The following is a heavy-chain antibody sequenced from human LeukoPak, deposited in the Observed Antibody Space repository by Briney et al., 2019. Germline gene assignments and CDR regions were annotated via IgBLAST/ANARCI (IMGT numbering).Heavy chain of an antibody. V-gene: IGHV3-74*01. Sequence: GGSLRLSCAASGFTFSSYWMHWVRQAPGKGLVWVSRINSDESSTGYADSVKGRFTISRDNAKNTLYLQMTSLRAEDTAVYYCARGISTVTTYVLGYWGQGTLVTVSS. J-gene: IGHJ4*02. CDR2: INSDESST. D-gene: IGHD4-11*01. CDR3: ARGISTVTTYVLGY. CDR1: GFTFSSYW.